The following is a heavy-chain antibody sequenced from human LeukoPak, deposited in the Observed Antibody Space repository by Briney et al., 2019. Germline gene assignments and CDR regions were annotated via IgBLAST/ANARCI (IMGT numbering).Heavy chain of an antibody. CDR2: IYYSGST. D-gene: IGHD3-22*01. CDR3: AREKTYYYDSSVIDY. V-gene: IGHV4-59*06. CDR1: GGSITYYY. Sequence: SETLSLTCSVSGGSITYYYWSWIRQPPGKGLEWIGYIYYSGSTYYNPSLKSRVTISVDTSKNQFSLKLSSVTAADTAVYYCAREKTYYYDSSVIDYWGQGTLVTVSS. J-gene: IGHJ4*02.